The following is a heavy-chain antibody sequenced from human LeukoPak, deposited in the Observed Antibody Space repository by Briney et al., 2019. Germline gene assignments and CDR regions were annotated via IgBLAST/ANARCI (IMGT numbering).Heavy chain of an antibody. CDR1: GYTFTSYG. CDR3: ARVGPWLDFDY. Sequence: ASVKVSCKASGYTFTSYGISWVRQAPGQGLAWMGWISAYNGNTNYAQKFQGRVTMTRNTSISTAYMELSSLRSEDTAVYYCARVGPWLDFDYWGQGTLVTVSS. D-gene: IGHD6-19*01. V-gene: IGHV1-18*01. CDR2: ISAYNGNT. J-gene: IGHJ4*02.